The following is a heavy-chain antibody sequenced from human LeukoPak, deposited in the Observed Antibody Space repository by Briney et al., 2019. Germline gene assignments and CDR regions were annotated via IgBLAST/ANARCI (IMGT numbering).Heavy chain of an antibody. V-gene: IGHV4-59*01. CDR2: IYYSGST. J-gene: IGHJ6*03. CDR1: GASISNYY. CDR3: ARWSGSVTARNYYYYMDV. Sequence: SETLSLTCTVSGASISNYYWSWIRQPPGKGLEWIGYIYYSGSTNYNPSLKSRVTISVDTSKNQFSLKLSSVTAADTAVYYCARWSGSVTARNYYYYMDVWGEGTTVTVSS. D-gene: IGHD6-6*01.